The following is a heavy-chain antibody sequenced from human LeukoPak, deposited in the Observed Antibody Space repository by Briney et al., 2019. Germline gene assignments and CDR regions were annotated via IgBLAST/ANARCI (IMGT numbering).Heavy chain of an antibody. CDR3: ARDRYYYGSGSFYYFDY. Sequence: SVKVSCKASGGTFSSYAISWVRQAPGQGLEWMGGIIPIFGTANYAQKFQGRVTITADESTSTAYMELSSLRSEDTAVHYCARDRYYYGSGSFYYFDYWGQGTLVTVSS. D-gene: IGHD3-10*01. CDR2: IIPIFGTA. J-gene: IGHJ4*02. CDR1: GGTFSSYA. V-gene: IGHV1-69*13.